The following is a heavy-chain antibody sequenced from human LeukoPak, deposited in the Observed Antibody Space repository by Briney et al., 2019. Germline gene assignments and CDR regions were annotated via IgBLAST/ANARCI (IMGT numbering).Heavy chain of an antibody. CDR1: GGSFSGYY. CDR3: ALLSYYYYMDV. V-gene: IGHV4-34*01. D-gene: IGHD2-2*01. Sequence: WETLSLTCAVYGGSFSGYYWSWIRQPPGKGLEWIGEINHSGSTNYNPSLKSRVTISVDTSKNQFSLKLSSVTAADTAVYYCALLSYYYYMDVWGKGTTVTVSS. J-gene: IGHJ6*03. CDR2: INHSGST.